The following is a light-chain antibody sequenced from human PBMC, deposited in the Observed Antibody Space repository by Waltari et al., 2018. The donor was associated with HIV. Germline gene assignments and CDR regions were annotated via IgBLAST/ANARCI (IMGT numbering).Light chain of an antibody. CDR1: QSVLYSSNNKNY. V-gene: IGKV4-1*01. CDR3: QQYYSNSYT. CDR2: WAS. J-gene: IGKJ2*01. Sequence: DIVMTQSPESLDVSLGERATINCKSSQSVLYSSNNKNYLAWYQQKPGQPPKLLIYWASTRESWVPDRFSGSGSGTDFTLTISSLQTEDVAVYYCQQYYSNSYTFGQGTKLEIK.